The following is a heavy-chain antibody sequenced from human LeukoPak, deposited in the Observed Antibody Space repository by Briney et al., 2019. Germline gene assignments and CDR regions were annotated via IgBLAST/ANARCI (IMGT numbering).Heavy chain of an antibody. J-gene: IGHJ4*02. V-gene: IGHV4-39*01. D-gene: IGHD2-2*01. CDR2: IYYSGSA. Sequence: TSETLSLTCTVSGGSISGSRYYWGWIRQPPGQGLEWIGSIYYSGSAYYNPSLKSRVTISVDTSKNQFSLKLSSVTAADTAVYYCARLRTYCSSSSCFLYVFDYWGQGTLVTVSS. CDR3: ARLRTYCSSSSCFLYVFDY. CDR1: GGSISGSRYY.